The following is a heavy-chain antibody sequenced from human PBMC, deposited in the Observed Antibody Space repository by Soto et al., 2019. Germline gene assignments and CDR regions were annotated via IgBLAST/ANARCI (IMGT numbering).Heavy chain of an antibody. CDR1: GGTSTRYA. J-gene: IGHJ4*02. Sequence: QERLVPSGAEVRKPGSSVKVSCKVTGGTSTRYAINWVRQAPGQGLEWMGGIVPMFGTSKYAQKFQGRVTITADTSTNIAYMELSSLRSEDTAVYYCNRGSEYDFWSGYLWGQGTLVSVSS. CDR2: IVPMFGTS. CDR3: NRGSEYDFWSGYL. D-gene: IGHD3-3*01. V-gene: IGHV1-69*06.